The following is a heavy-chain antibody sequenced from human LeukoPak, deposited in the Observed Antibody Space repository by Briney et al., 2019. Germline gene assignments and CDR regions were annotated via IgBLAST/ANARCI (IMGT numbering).Heavy chain of an antibody. CDR3: ARGYSSSWNYFDY. D-gene: IGHD6-13*01. V-gene: IGHV4-59*01. CDR2: VFDSGGT. CDR1: GGSISNYW. Sequence: PSETLSLTCTVSGGSISNYWWSWIRQPPGKGLEWIGYVFDSGGTNYNPSLKGRVTIPVDTSKKQFSLKLSSVTAADTAVYYCARGYSSSWNYFDYWGQGTLVTVSS. J-gene: IGHJ4*02.